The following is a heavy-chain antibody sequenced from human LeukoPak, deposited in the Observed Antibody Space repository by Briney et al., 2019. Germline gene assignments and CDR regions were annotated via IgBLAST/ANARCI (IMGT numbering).Heavy chain of an antibody. J-gene: IGHJ4*02. D-gene: IGHD2-2*01. Sequence: SETLSLTCTVSGGSISSGGYYWNWIRQSPGKGLEWIGYIYPSGSAYYNPSLKSRVTISVDRSKNQFSLKLSSVTAADTAVYYCARDSCSSTSCYFPYWGQGTLVTVSS. CDR2: IYPSGSA. V-gene: IGHV4-30-2*06. CDR3: ARDSCSSTSCYFPY. CDR1: GGSISSGGYY.